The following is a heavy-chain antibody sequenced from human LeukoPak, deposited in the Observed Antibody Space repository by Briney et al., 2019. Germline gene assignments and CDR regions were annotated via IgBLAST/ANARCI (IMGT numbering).Heavy chain of an antibody. CDR2: IKQDGSEK. V-gene: IGHV3-7*01. CDR3: ARGTYYYGSGSYLY. Sequence: PGGSLRLSCATSGFTFSSYWMSWVRQTPGKGLEWVANIKQDGSEKYYVDSVKGRFTISRDNAKNSLYLQMNSLRAEDTAVYYCARGTYYYGSGSYLYWGQGTLVTVSS. CDR1: GFTFSSYW. D-gene: IGHD3-10*01. J-gene: IGHJ4*02.